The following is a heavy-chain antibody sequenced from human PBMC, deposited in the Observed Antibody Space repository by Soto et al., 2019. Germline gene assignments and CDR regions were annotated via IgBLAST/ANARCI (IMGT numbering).Heavy chain of an antibody. CDR1: GFTFSSYA. Sequence: LRLSCAASGFTFSSYAMSWVRQAPGKGLEWVSAISGSGGSTYYADSVKGRFTISRDNSKNTLYLQMNSLRAEDTAVYYCAKGDAPNYYDSRGYYPNLYYYYYGMDVWGQGTTVTVSS. CDR3: AKGDAPNYYDSRGYYPNLYYYYYGMDV. CDR2: ISGSGGST. D-gene: IGHD3-22*01. V-gene: IGHV3-23*01. J-gene: IGHJ6*02.